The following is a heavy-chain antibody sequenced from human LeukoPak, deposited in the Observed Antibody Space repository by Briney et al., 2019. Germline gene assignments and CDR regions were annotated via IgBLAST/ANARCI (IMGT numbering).Heavy chain of an antibody. CDR3: AKDSSLDYYGSGSYDY. J-gene: IGHJ4*02. Sequence: GASVKASCKASGYTFTSYGISWVRQAPGQGLEWMGWISAYNGNTNYAQKLQGRVTMTTDTSTSTAYMELRSLRSDDTAVYYCAKDSSLDYYGSGSYDYWGQGTLVTVSS. CDR2: ISAYNGNT. V-gene: IGHV1-18*01. D-gene: IGHD3-10*01. CDR1: GYTFTSYG.